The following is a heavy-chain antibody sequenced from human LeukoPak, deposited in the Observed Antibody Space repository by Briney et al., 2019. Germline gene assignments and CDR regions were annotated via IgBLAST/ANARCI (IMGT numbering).Heavy chain of an antibody. CDR3: AKGHSSSWSIMDY. Sequence: PGGSLRLSCAASGFTVSSNYMSWVRQAPGKGLEWVSVIYSGGSTYYADSVKGRFTISRDNSKNTLYLQMNSLRVEDTAVYYCAKGHSSSWSIMDYWGQGTLVTVSS. D-gene: IGHD6-13*01. CDR2: IYSGGST. CDR1: GFTVSSNY. J-gene: IGHJ4*02. V-gene: IGHV3-53*01.